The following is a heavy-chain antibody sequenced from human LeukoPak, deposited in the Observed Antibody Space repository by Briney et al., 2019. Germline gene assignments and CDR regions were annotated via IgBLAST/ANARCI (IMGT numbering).Heavy chain of an antibody. CDR1: GFTFSSSG. J-gene: IGHJ4*02. CDR3: AKDRPIFKD. CDR2: ISGSGGAT. V-gene: IGHV3-23*01. Sequence: GGSLRLSCAASGFTFSSSGMSWVRQAPGRGLEWVSTISGSGGATYYADSVKGRFTISSDNSKNTLYLQMNSLRAEDTAVYYCAKDRPIFKDWGQGTQVTVSS.